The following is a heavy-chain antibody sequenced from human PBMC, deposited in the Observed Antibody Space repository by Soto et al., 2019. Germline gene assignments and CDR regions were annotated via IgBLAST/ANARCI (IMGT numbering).Heavy chain of an antibody. D-gene: IGHD3-22*01. CDR1: GFTFSSYS. V-gene: IGHV3-23*01. CDR2: FSAGGGDNT. Sequence: EVQLLESGGGLAQPGGSLRLSCAASGFTFSSYSMNWVRRAPGKGLEWVSAFSAGGGDNTHYADSVKGRFTISRVMSKNTPFLQMNSLRAEDTARYYCAREARYERGAYHNDGIDHWGPGTLVTVSS. CDR3: AREARYERGAYHNDGIDH. J-gene: IGHJ4*02.